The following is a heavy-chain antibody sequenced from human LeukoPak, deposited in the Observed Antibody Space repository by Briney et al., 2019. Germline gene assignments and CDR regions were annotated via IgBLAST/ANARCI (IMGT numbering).Heavy chain of an antibody. V-gene: IGHV3-23*01. CDR1: GFTFSSYA. CDR2: ISGSGGST. Sequence: PGGSLRLSCAASGFTFSSYAMSWVRQAPGKGLEWVSAISGSGGSTYYADSVKGRFTISRDNSKNTLYLQMNSLRAEDTAVYYCAKDRDGYNTPTDAFDIWGQGTMVTVSS. J-gene: IGHJ3*02. D-gene: IGHD5-24*01. CDR3: AKDRDGYNTPTDAFDI.